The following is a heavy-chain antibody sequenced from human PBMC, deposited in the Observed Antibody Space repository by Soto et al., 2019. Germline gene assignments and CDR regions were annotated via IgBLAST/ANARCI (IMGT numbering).Heavy chain of an antibody. CDR1: GYTFTSYD. CDR3: ARSPRKYHALGSYSYLRH. D-gene: IGHD3-10*01. Sequence: ASVKVSCKASGYTFTSYDISWVRQATGQGLEWMGWMNPNNGNTDYAPKFQGRVTMTMNTSIGTAYMELSSLRSEDTAVYYCARSPRKYHALGSYSYLRHWGKGTRVTVPS. V-gene: IGHV1-8*01. CDR2: MNPNNGNT. J-gene: IGHJ1*01.